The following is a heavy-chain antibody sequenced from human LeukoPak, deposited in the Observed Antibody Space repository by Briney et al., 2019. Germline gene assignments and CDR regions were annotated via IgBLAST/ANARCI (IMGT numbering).Heavy chain of an antibody. V-gene: IGHV3-30*18. J-gene: IGHJ4*02. D-gene: IGHD5-12*01. Sequence: GRSLRLSCAASGFTFSSYGMHWVRQAPGKGLGWVAVISYDGSNKYYADSVKGRFTISRDNSKNTLYLQMNSLRAEDTAVYYCAKHRQKVATKGPFDYWGQGTLVTVSS. CDR2: ISYDGSNK. CDR3: AKHRQKVATKGPFDY. CDR1: GFTFSSYG.